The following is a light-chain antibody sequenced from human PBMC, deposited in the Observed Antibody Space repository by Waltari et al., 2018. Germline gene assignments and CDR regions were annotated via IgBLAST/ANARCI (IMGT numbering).Light chain of an antibody. CDR1: SSNIGAGYD. CDR2: GNS. V-gene: IGLV1-40*01. CDR3: QSYDSSLSGSV. J-gene: IGLJ2*01. Sequence: QSGLTQPPSVSGARGQRVPIPCTGSSSNIGAGYDVHCYQLLPGTAPKLLIYGNSNRPSGVPDRFSGSKSGTSASLAITGLQAEDEAGYYCQSYDSSLSGSVFGGGTKLTVL.